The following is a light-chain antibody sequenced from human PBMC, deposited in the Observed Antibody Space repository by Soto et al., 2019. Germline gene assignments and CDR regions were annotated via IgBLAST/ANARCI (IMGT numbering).Light chain of an antibody. CDR1: YPNIGSNT. CDR2: DNN. V-gene: IGLV1-44*01. Sequence: QAVVTQPPSASGTPGQRVTISCSGGYPNIGSNTVNWYHQLPGTAPKLLIYDNNQRPSGVPDRFSGSTSGTSASLAISGLLSEDEADYHCATWDDSLNGVVFGGGTKLTVL. J-gene: IGLJ3*02. CDR3: ATWDDSLNGVV.